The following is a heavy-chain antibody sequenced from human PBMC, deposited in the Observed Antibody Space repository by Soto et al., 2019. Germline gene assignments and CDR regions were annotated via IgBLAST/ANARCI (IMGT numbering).Heavy chain of an antibody. Sequence: LLLQSGAELKKPGASVKISCKASGYSFSTYAISWLRQAPGQGPEWMGRISPKNGNTNYSQNFQDRVTMTADTSSCTAYMALRGLRSDDTGKYSYATSYDSGFDPWGQGTLVTVAS. D-gene: IGHD3-3*01. V-gene: IGHV1-18*04. CDR1: GYSFSTYA. J-gene: IGHJ5*02. CDR3: ATSYDSGFDP. CDR2: ISPKNGNT.